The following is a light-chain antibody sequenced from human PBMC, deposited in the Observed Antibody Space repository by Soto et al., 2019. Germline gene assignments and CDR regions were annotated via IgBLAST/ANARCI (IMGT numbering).Light chain of an antibody. V-gene: IGKV3-20*01. J-gene: IGKJ5*01. CDR1: QSVSSSY. Sequence: EIVLTQSPGTLSLSPGERATLSCRASQSVSSSYLAGYQQKPGQAPWLLIYGASRRASGVPDRFSGSGSGTDFTLTTTGLEPEDFAVYYCHQYDSSPFTFGQGTRLDI. CDR3: HQYDSSPFT. CDR2: GAS.